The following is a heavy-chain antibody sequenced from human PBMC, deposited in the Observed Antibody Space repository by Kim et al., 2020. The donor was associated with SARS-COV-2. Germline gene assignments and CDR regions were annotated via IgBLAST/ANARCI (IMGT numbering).Heavy chain of an antibody. D-gene: IGHD6-19*01. J-gene: IGHJ5*02. V-gene: IGHV4-34*01. CDR3: ARGGRQWLVLEVIRWFDP. Sequence: LKSRVTISVDTSKNQFSLKLSSVTAADTAVYYWARGGRQWLVLEVIRWFDPWGQGTLVTVSS.